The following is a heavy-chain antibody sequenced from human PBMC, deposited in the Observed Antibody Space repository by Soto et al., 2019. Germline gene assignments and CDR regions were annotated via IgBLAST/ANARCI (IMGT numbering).Heavy chain of an antibody. CDR3: AKGGLHFDY. J-gene: IGHJ4*02. V-gene: IGHV3-30*18. D-gene: IGHD3-16*01. Sequence: GGSLRLSXAASGFTFSSYGMHWVRQAPGKGLEWVAVISYDGSNKYYADSVKGRFTISRDNSKNTLYLQMNSLRAEDTAVYYCAKGGLHFDYWGQGTLVTVSS. CDR2: ISYDGSNK. CDR1: GFTFSSYG.